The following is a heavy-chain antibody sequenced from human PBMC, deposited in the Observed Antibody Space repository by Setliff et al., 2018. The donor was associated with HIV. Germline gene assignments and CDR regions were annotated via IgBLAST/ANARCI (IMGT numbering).Heavy chain of an antibody. CDR2: IHPRDSHA. Sequence: PGESLKISCQGSANNLTNYWIAWVRQMPGKGLEWMGIIHPRDSHARYNPSFQGQVTFTADKSINTAYMQWRSLKASDTAMYYCAKHLSPGSGWYSKARGMDVWGQGTTVTVSS. CDR1: ANNLTNYW. D-gene: IGHD6-19*01. CDR3: AKHLSPGSGWYSKARGMDV. J-gene: IGHJ6*02. V-gene: IGHV5-51*01.